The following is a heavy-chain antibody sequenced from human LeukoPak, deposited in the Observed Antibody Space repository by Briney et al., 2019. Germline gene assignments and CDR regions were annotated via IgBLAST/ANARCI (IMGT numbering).Heavy chain of an antibody. CDR2: IYTSGSS. D-gene: IGHD4-17*01. J-gene: IGHJ6*03. Sequence: PSETLSLTCTVSGGSINSYYWSWIRQPAGKGLEWIGRIYTSGSSNYNPSLKSRVTMSVDTSKNQFSLRLTSVTAADTAVYYCARAAYGDYRYYYFYLDVWGKGITVTVSS. CDR1: GGSINSYY. CDR3: ARAAYGDYRYYYFYLDV. V-gene: IGHV4-4*07.